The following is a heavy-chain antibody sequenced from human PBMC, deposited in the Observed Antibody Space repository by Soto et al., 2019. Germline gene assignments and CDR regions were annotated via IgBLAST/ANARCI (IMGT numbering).Heavy chain of an antibody. CDR1: GFTFSSYG. Sequence: GGSLRLSCAASGFTFSSYGMHWVRQAPGKGLEWVAVISYDGSNKDYADSVKGRFTISRDNSKNTLYLQMNSLRPEDTAVYYCAKGREYDILTGYPLTYYDTMDVWGQGATVTVSS. V-gene: IGHV3-30*18. CDR3: AKGREYDILTGYPLTYYDTMDV. CDR2: ISYDGSNK. D-gene: IGHD3-9*01. J-gene: IGHJ6*02.